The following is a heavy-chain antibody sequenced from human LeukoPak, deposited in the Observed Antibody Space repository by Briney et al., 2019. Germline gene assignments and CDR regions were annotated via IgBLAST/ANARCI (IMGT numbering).Heavy chain of an antibody. CDR3: AMDRGIVRGRQGLNNDFDI. CDR2: IYNSGST. D-gene: IGHD3-10*01. V-gene: IGHV4-4*07. Sequence: SETLSLTCTVSGGSISSYYWSWIRQPPGKGLEWIGRIYNSGSTNYNPSLKSRVTMSVDTSKNQFSLKLSSVTAADTAVYYCAMDRGIVRGRQGLNNDFDIWGQGKMVTVSS. J-gene: IGHJ3*02. CDR1: GGSISSYY.